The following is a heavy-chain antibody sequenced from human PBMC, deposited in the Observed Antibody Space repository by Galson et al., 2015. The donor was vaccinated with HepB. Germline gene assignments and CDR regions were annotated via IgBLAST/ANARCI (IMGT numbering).Heavy chain of an antibody. V-gene: IGHV3-33*01. D-gene: IGHD3-9*01. CDR2: IWYDGGNK. Sequence: SLRLSCAASGFTFSSYGMHWVRQAPGKGLEWVAVIWYDGGNKYYADSVKGRFTISRDNSKNTLYLQVDGLRPEDTAMYYCARDFEWNFDLWGQGTLVTVSS. CDR1: GFTFSSYG. J-gene: IGHJ4*02. CDR3: ARDFEWNFDL.